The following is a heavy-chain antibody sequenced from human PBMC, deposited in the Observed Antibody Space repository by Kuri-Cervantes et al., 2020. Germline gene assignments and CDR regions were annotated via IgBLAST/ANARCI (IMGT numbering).Heavy chain of an antibody. CDR2: ISWDGGST. J-gene: IGHJ6*02. D-gene: IGHD5-18*01. V-gene: IGHV3-43*01. CDR3: AKDIASRSDSTYSVDTAMNYYYGMDV. Sequence: GESLKISCAASGFTFDDYTMHWVRQAPGKGLEWVSLISWDGGSTYYADSVKGRFTISRDSSKNSLYLQMNSLRTEDTALYYCAKDIASRSDSTYSVDTAMNYYYGMDVWGQGTTVTVSS. CDR1: GFTFDDYT.